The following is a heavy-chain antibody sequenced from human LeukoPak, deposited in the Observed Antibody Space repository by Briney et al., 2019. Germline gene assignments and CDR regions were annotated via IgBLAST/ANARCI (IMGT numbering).Heavy chain of an antibody. CDR1: GGSISSYY. CDR3: ARGARTMCAFDI. D-gene: IGHD1/OR15-1a*01. Sequence: SETLSLTCTVSGGSISSYYWGWIRQPPGKGLEWIGSIYYSGSTYYNPSLKSRVTISVDTSKNQFSLKLSSVTAADTAVYYCARGARTMCAFDIWGQGTMVTVSS. CDR2: IYYSGST. J-gene: IGHJ3*02. V-gene: IGHV4-39*07.